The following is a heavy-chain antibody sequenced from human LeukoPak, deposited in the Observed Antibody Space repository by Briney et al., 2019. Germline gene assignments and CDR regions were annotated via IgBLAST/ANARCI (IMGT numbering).Heavy chain of an antibody. V-gene: IGHV1-69*13. CDR1: GGTFSSYA. J-gene: IGHJ6*02. D-gene: IGHD5-12*01. CDR3: ARDLGYDLYYYYGMDV. Sequence: ASVKVSCKASGGTFSSYAISWVRQAPGQGLEWMGGLIPIFGTANYAQKFQGRVTITADESTSTAYMELSSLRSEDTAVYYCARDLGYDLYYYYGMDVWGQGTTVTVSS. CDR2: LIPIFGTA.